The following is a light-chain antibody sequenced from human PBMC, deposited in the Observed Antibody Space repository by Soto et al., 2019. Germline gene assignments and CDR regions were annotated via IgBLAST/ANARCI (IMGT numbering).Light chain of an antibody. CDR1: SSNFENDF. J-gene: IGLJ2*01. V-gene: IGLV1-51*01. Sequence: QSVLTQPPSVSAAPGQTVTISCSGSSSNFENDFVSWYQLLPGTAPKLLIYDNDKRPSGIPDRFSGSKSGTSATLGITGLQTGDEADYYCGTWDGSLSGGVFGGGTKLTVL. CDR2: DND. CDR3: GTWDGSLSGGV.